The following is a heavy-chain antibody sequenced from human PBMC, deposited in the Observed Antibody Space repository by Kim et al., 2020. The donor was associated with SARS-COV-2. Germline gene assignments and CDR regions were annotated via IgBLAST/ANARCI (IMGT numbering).Heavy chain of an antibody. Sequence: ASVKVSCKASGYTFTSYDINWVRQATGQGLEWMGWMNPNSGNTGYAQKFQGRVTMTRNTSISTAYMELSSLRSEDTAVYYCARVVTMVRGVNLKYYYYYGMDVWGQGTTVTVSS. CDR2: MNPNSGNT. V-gene: IGHV1-8*01. J-gene: IGHJ6*02. CDR1: GYTFTSYD. D-gene: IGHD3-10*01. CDR3: ARVVTMVRGVNLKYYYYYGMDV.